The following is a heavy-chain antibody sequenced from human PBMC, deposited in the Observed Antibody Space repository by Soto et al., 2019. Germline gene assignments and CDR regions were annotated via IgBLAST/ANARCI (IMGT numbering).Heavy chain of an antibody. Sequence: QVQLVQSGAEVKKPGASVKVSCKASGYTFSGYYMHWVRQAPGQGLEWVGWINPDSGGTNSAQKCQGWVTMTRDTSTRTVYMELTRLRSNDTAVYYCARGETGVDDAFDIWGQGTMVTVS. CDR1: GYTFSGYY. CDR2: INPDSGGT. J-gene: IGHJ3*02. D-gene: IGHD7-27*01. V-gene: IGHV1-2*04. CDR3: ARGETGVDDAFDI.